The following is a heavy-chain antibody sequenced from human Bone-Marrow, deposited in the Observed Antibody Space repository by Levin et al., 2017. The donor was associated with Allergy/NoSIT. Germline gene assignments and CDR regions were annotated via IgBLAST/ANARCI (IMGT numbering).Heavy chain of an antibody. J-gene: IGHJ5*02. CDR3: ARGFHSGYDYPYNWFGP. CDR2: LNPNSGAT. V-gene: IGHV1-2*02. Sequence: GESLKISCKASGYTFIAYNLHWVRQAPGQGLEWMAWLNPNSGATKYAQKFQGRVSMTWDTSVATAYMELSRLRSDDTAVYYCARGFHSGYDYPYNWFGPWGQGTLVTVSS. D-gene: IGHD5-12*01. CDR1: GYTFIAYN.